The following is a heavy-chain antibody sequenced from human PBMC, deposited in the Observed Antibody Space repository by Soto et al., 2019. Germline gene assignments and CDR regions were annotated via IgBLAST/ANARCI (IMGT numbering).Heavy chain of an antibody. CDR2: IYPGDSDT. J-gene: IGHJ4*02. D-gene: IGHD1-26*01. CDR1: GYSFTSYW. CDR3: ARRAQGGSASYVYFDY. Sequence: GESLKISCKGSGYSFTSYWIGWVRQMPGKGLEWMGIIYPGDSDTRYSPSFQGQVTISADKSISTAYLQWSSLKASDTAMYYCARRAQGGSASYVYFDYWGQGTLVTVSS. V-gene: IGHV5-51*01.